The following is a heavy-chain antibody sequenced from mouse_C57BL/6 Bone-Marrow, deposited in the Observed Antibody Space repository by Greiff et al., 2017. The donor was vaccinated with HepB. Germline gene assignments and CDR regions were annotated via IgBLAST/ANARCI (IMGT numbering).Heavy chain of an antibody. Sequence: VQLQQSGAELVKPGASVKLSCTASGFNIKDYYMHWVKQSTEQGLEWIGRIDPEDGETKYAPKFQGKATITADTSSNTAYLQLSSLTSEDTAVYYCAREDYYGSSSSYWYFDVWGTGTTVTVSS. V-gene: IGHV14-2*01. J-gene: IGHJ1*03. CDR2: IDPEDGET. CDR3: AREDYYGSSSSYWYFDV. D-gene: IGHD1-1*01. CDR1: GFNIKDYY.